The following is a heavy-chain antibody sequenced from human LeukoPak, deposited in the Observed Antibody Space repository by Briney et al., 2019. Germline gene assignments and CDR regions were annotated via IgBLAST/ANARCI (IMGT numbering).Heavy chain of an antibody. D-gene: IGHD6-19*01. Sequence: GRSLRLSCVASGFTFSSYIMHWVRQAPGKGLEWVAVMSYDGSEKYYADTVKGRFTTSRDNSKNTLFLQMNSLRAEDTAVYYCVRDGEVGYSSGWGDGDYWGQGTLVTVSS. CDR2: MSYDGSEK. J-gene: IGHJ4*02. CDR1: GFTFSSYI. CDR3: VRDGEVGYSSGWGDGDY. V-gene: IGHV3-30*03.